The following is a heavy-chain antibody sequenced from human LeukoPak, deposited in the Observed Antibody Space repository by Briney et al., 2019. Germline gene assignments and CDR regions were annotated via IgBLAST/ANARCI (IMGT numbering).Heavy chain of an antibody. Sequence: AETLSLTCAVYGGSFSGYYWSWIRQPPGKGLEWIGEINHSGSTNYNPSLKSRVTISVDTSKNQFSLKLSSVTAADTAVYYCARSPPGIVFDYWGQGTLVTVSS. D-gene: IGHD1-26*01. CDR3: ARSPPGIVFDY. CDR1: GGSFSGYY. J-gene: IGHJ4*02. V-gene: IGHV4-34*01. CDR2: INHSGST.